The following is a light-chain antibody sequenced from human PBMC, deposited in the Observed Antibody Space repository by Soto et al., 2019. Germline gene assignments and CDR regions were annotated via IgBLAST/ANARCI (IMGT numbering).Light chain of an antibody. V-gene: IGLV2-14*01. CDR1: SSDVGGYNY. CDR2: EVT. CDR3: CSYTSRDTHLV. J-gene: IGLJ3*02. Sequence: QSALTQPASVSGSPGQSITISCTGTSSDVGGYNYVSWYQQHPGKAPKLMIYEVTNRPSGVSSRFSGSKSGNTASLTISGLQAEDEADYYCCSYTSRDTHLVFGGGTKLTVL.